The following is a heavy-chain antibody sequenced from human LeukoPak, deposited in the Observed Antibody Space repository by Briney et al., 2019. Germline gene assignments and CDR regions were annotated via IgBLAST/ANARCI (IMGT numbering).Heavy chain of an antibody. CDR1: GFTFSSYS. D-gene: IGHD3-16*01. CDR3: AKLRTGGLRGGSFDY. CDR2: ISSSSSYI. V-gene: IGHV3-21*04. Sequence: GGSLRLSCAASGFTFSSYSMNWVRQAPGKGLEWVSSISSSSSYIYYADSVKGRFTISRDNAKNSLYLQMSSPRAEDMAVYYCAKLRTGGLRGGSFDYWGQGTLVTVSS. J-gene: IGHJ4*02.